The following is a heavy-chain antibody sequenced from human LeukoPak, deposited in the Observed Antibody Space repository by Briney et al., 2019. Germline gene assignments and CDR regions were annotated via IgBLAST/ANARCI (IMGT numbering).Heavy chain of an antibody. CDR1: GGSISTSNYY. J-gene: IGHJ4*02. D-gene: IGHD3-10*01. Sequence: SETLSLTCTVSGGSISTSNYYWGWIRQPPGKGLEWIGNIFYSGSTYYSPSLKSRVTISVDTSKNQFSLKLSSVTAADTAVYYCARDPGLLWFGELGYYFDYWGQGTLVTVSS. V-gene: IGHV4-39*07. CDR2: IFYSGST. CDR3: ARDPGLLWFGELGYYFDY.